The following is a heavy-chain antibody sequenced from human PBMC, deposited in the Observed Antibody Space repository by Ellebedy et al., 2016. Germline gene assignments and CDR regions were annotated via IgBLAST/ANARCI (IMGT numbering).Heavy chain of an antibody. Sequence: SLKISCAASGFTFDDYAMHWVRQAPGKGLEWASGISWNSGSIGYADSVKGRFTISRDNSKNTLYLQMNSLRAEDTAVYYCARGNGWIIDYWGQGTLVTVSS. CDR1: GFTFDDYA. D-gene: IGHD6-19*01. J-gene: IGHJ4*02. CDR2: ISWNSGSI. V-gene: IGHV3-9*01. CDR3: ARGNGWIIDY.